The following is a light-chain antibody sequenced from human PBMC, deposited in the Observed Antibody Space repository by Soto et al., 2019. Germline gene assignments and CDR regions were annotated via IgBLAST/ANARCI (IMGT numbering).Light chain of an antibody. Sequence: QSVLTQPPSASGTPGQRVTISCSGSSSNIGSNTVSWYHQLPGTAPKLLIYTNNQRPAGVPDRFSGSKSGTSASLAISGLQSQDAADYYCAAWDHSLNGPVFGGGTKLTVL. CDR2: TNN. V-gene: IGLV1-44*01. CDR3: AAWDHSLNGPV. CDR1: SSNIGSNT. J-gene: IGLJ3*02.